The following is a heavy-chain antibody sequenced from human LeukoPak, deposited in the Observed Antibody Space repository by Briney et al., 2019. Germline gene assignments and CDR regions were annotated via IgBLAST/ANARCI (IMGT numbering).Heavy chain of an antibody. CDR1: GYTFTNYW. CDR3: ARVSGSGSFYLTLNWFDP. J-gene: IGHJ5*02. V-gene: IGHV5-51*01. D-gene: IGHD3-10*01. CDR2: IYPGDSET. Sequence: GESLKISCKGSGYTFTNYWIGWVRQMPGKGLELMGIIYPGDSETKYSPSFQGQVTISADKSISTAYLQWSSLEASDTAMYYCARVSGSGSFYLTLNWFDPWGQGTLVTVSS.